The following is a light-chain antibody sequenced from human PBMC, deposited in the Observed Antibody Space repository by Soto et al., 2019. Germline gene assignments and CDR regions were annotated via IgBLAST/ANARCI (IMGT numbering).Light chain of an antibody. J-gene: IGKJ5*01. CDR1: QSVSNY. CDR2: DAS. CDR3: QHYGTSFA. V-gene: IGKV3-11*01. Sequence: ENVLTQSPATLSLSPGERATLSFRASQSVSNYVAWYQQKPGQAPRLLIYDASNRATGIPARFSGSGSGTDLTLTISRLEPEDFAVYYCQHYGTSFAFGQGTRLEIK.